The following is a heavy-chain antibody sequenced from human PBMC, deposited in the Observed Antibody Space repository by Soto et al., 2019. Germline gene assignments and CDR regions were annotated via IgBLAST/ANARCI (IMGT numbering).Heavy chain of an antibody. D-gene: IGHD6-13*01. CDR1: GGSISRYY. V-gene: IGHV4-59*01. CDR3: ARTQRLIAAGGGAYYDGMDF. Sequence: PETRSLTCTVSGGSISRYYWSWIRQPPGKGLEWIGYIYYSGSTNYNPSLKSRVTISVDTSKNQFSLKLSSVTAADTAVYYCARTQRLIAAGGGAYYDGMDFCGRGTMVTGSS. CDR2: IYYSGST. J-gene: IGHJ6*02.